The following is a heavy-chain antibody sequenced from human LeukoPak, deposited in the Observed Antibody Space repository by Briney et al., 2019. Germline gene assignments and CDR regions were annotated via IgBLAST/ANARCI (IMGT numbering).Heavy chain of an antibody. CDR1: GFTFDDYA. J-gene: IGHJ3*02. CDR2: ISWNSGSI. CDR3: AKKVYGDYLDAFDI. Sequence: GGSLRLSCAASGFTFDDYAMHWVRQAPGKGLEWVSGISWNSGSIGYADSVKGRFTISRDNAKNSLYLQMNSLRAEDTALYYCAKKVYGDYLDAFDIWGQGTMVTVSS. D-gene: IGHD4-17*01. V-gene: IGHV3-9*01.